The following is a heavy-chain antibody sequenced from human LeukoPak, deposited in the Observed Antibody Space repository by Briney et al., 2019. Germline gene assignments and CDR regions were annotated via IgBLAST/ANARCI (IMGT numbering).Heavy chain of an antibody. CDR2: ISNDDSYI. V-gene: IGHV3-21*01. Sequence: KTGGSLRLSCAASGFTFSSYSMNWVRQAPGKGLEWVSSISNDDSYIYYADSVKGRFTISRDNAKNSLYLQMNSLRADDTAVYYCARAGGDSSGWYVYWYFDLWGRGALVTVSS. D-gene: IGHD6-19*01. J-gene: IGHJ2*01. CDR1: GFTFSSYS. CDR3: ARAGGDSSGWYVYWYFDL.